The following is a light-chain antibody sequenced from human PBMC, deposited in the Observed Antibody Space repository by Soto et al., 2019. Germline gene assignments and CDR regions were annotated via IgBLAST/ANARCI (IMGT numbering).Light chain of an antibody. CDR3: SSYTSSSTRE. V-gene: IGLV2-14*01. J-gene: IGLJ2*01. CDR1: SSDVGGYNY. Sequence: QSALTQPDSVSGSTGQSITISCTGTSSDVGGYNYVSWYQQHPGKAPKLMIYEFSTRPSGVSNRFSGSKSGNTASLTISGRQAEDEADYYCSSYTSSSTREIGGGTKVTVL. CDR2: EFS.